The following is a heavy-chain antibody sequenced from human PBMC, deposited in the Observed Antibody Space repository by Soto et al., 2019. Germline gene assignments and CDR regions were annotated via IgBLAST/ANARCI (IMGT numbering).Heavy chain of an antibody. J-gene: IGHJ4*02. V-gene: IGHV3-21*01. D-gene: IGHD3-10*01. CDR2: ISSSSSYI. CDR1: GFTFSSYS. Sequence: PGGSLRLSCAASGFTFSSYSMNWVRQAPGKGLEWVSSISSSSSYIYYADSVKGRFTISRDNAKNSLYLQMNSLRAEDTAVYYCDRAKDDDLDGSTPLDYWGQGTLVTVSS. CDR3: DRAKDDDLDGSTPLDY.